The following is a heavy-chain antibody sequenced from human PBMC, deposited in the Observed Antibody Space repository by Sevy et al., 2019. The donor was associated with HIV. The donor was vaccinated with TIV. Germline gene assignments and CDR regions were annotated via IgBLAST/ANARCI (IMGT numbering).Heavy chain of an antibody. CDR1: GGTFSNYG. CDR3: AGANGVTTRGDYFDS. D-gene: IGHD4-17*01. J-gene: IGHJ4*02. V-gene: IGHV1-69*13. Sequence: ASVKVSCKPSGGTFSNYGINWVRQAPGQGLEWMGGITPFFGTSSYAEKFQGRLTITSDESTSAAHMELNSLTSEDTAIYYCAGANGVTTRGDYFDSWGQGTLVTVSS. CDR2: ITPFFGTS.